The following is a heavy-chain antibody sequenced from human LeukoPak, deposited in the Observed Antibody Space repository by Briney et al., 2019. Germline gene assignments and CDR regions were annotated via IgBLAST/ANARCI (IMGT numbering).Heavy chain of an antibody. D-gene: IGHD3-3*01. V-gene: IGHV1-69*13. J-gene: IGHJ3*02. CDR1: GDTFYNYP. Sequence: SVKVSCKASGDTFYNYPISWVRQAPGQGHEWMGHIILLFGSTHYAQNFHGRLTISADESTRTAFMELSSLRSEDTALYYCAREMESLANGFDIWGQGTMVTVSS. CDR2: IILLFGST. CDR3: AREMESLANGFDI.